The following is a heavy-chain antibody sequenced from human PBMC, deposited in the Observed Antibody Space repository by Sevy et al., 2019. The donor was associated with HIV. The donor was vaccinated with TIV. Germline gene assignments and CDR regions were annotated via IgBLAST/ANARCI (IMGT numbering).Heavy chain of an antibody. V-gene: IGHV4-61*02. Sequence: SETLSLTCTVSGGSISSGSYYWSWIRQPAGKGLEWIGRIYTSGSTNYNPSLKSRVTMSVDTSTNQFSLKLSSVTAADTAVYYCARRDGTRFYDYVWGSYHDYYYGMDVWGQGTTVTVSS. J-gene: IGHJ6*02. CDR3: ARRDGTRFYDYVWGSYHDYYYGMDV. D-gene: IGHD3-16*02. CDR2: IYTSGST. CDR1: GGSISSGSYY.